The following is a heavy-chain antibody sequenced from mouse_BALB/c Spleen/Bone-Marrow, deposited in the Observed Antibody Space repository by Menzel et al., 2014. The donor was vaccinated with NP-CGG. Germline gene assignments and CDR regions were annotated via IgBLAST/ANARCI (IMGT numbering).Heavy chain of an antibody. D-gene: IGHD2-4*01. CDR1: GSNIKDYY. CDR3: SACGNDFFFVY. V-gene: IGHV14-4*02. CDR2: IDPENGDT. Sequence: EVNVVESGAELVRSGASVKLSCTASGSNIKDYYMHWIKQRPEHGLEWIGWIDPENGDTEYAPKFQGKATMTADTSSNTAYLQLSSLTSEDTAVYYCSACGNDFFFVYWGQGTLVTVSA. J-gene: IGHJ3*01.